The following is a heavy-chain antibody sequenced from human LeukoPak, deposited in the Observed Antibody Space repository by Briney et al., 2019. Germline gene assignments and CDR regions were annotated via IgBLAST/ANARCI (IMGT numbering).Heavy chain of an antibody. D-gene: IGHD6-19*01. CDR1: GGSISSSNW. J-gene: IGHJ4*02. CDR3: ARGYSSGWYYFDY. Sequence: MTSETLSLTCAVSGGSISSSNWWSWVRQPPGKGLEWIGEIYHSGSTNYNPSLKSRVTISVDKSKNQFSLKLSSVTAADTAVYHCARGYSSGWYYFDYWGQGTLVTVSS. V-gene: IGHV4-4*02. CDR2: IYHSGST.